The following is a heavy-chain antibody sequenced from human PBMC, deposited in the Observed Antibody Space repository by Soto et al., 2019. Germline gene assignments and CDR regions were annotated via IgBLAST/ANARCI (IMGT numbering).Heavy chain of an antibody. V-gene: IGHV1-8*01. D-gene: IGHD5-18*01. CDR3: ARMASFGYLNRFDP. CDR1: GYTFTNND. CDR2: MNPGSGDT. Sequence: ASVKVSCKASGYTFTNNDVTWVRQATGQGLEWMGWMNPGSGDTGYAQKFQGRVTMTRDISIATAYMELSSLRSEDTAIYYCARMASFGYLNRFDPWGQGTLVTVSS. J-gene: IGHJ5*01.